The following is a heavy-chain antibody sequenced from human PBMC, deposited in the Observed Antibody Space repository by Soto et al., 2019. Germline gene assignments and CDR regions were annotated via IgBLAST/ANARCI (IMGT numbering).Heavy chain of an antibody. CDR2: IYYSGST. J-gene: IGHJ6*02. CDR3: ARGRLLEHIGYYYGMDV. V-gene: IGHV4-30-4*02. D-gene: IGHD2-21*01. CDR1: GGSISSGDYY. Sequence: TSETLSLTCTVSGGSISSGDYYWSWIRQPPGKGLEWIGYIYYSGSTYYNPSLKSRVTISVDTSKNQFSLKLSSVTAADTAVYYCARGRLLEHIGYYYGMDVWGQGTTVTV.